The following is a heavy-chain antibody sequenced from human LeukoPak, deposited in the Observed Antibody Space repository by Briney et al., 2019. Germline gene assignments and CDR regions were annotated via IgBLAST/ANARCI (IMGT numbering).Heavy chain of an antibody. Sequence: PGGSLRLSCAASGFTFSDYYMSWIRQAPGKGLEWVSYISSSGSTIYYADSVKGRFTISRDNAKNSLYLQINSLRAEDTAVYYCARDNQRGVVTAISPWGQGTLVTVSS. CDR1: GFTFSDYY. CDR3: ARDNQRGVVTAISP. V-gene: IGHV3-11*01. J-gene: IGHJ5*02. CDR2: ISSSGSTI. D-gene: IGHD2-21*02.